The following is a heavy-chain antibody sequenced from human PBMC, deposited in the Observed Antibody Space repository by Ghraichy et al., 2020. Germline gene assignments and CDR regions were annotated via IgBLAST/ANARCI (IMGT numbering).Heavy chain of an antibody. V-gene: IGHV1-2*02. D-gene: IGHD3-10*01. Sequence: ASVKVSCKASGYDFSGYYIHWVRQAPGQGLEYMGWINLRGDTYSAGRFRGRVTWTRETSISTAYMELTSLTSDDTAVYYCARGPPTTGIADYWGQGTPVTVSS. CDR2: INLRGDT. CDR3: ARGPPTTGIADY. J-gene: IGHJ4*02. CDR1: GYDFSGYY.